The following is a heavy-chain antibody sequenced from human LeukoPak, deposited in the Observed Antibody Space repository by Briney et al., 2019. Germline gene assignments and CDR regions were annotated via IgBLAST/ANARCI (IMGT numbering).Heavy chain of an antibody. Sequence: GGTLRLSCDTSGFRFSAYSMNWVRQARGKGLEWVSSISSSSSYIYYADSVKGRFTISRDNAKNALYLQMNSLRAEDTAVYYCARDRSVAGATDYWGQGTLVTVSS. V-gene: IGHV3-21*01. CDR1: GFRFSAYS. J-gene: IGHJ4*02. CDR3: ARDRSVAGATDY. CDR2: ISSSSSYI. D-gene: IGHD1-26*01.